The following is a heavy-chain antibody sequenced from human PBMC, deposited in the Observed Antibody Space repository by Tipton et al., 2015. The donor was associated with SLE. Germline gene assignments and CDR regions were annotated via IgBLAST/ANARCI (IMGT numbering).Heavy chain of an antibody. CDR2: VHYNGTA. Sequence: LRLSCAVYGGSFSGYSWNWIRQPPGEAPEWIGSVHYNGTAFQNPSLRSRVTISVDSPKNQISLRLTSATAADTAVYYCVRHRGVHNDFSNPSGAWGRGILVRVSA. CDR3: VRHRGVHNDFSNPSGA. V-gene: IGHV4-30-2*03. J-gene: IGHJ4*02. CDR1: GGSFSGYS. D-gene: IGHD4-11*01.